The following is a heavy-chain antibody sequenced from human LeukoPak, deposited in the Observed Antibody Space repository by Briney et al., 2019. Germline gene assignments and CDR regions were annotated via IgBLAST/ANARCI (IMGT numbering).Heavy chain of an antibody. CDR1: GGSISSYY. CDR3: ARVHEQQLVLRSDWYFDL. V-gene: IGHV4-59*01. D-gene: IGHD6-13*01. J-gene: IGHJ2*01. Sequence: PSETLSLTCTVSGGSISSYYWSWIRQPPGKGLEWIGYIYYSGSTNYSPSLKSRVTISVDTSKNQFSLKLSSVTAADTAVYYCARVHEQQLVLRSDWYFDLWGRGTLVTVSS. CDR2: IYYSGST.